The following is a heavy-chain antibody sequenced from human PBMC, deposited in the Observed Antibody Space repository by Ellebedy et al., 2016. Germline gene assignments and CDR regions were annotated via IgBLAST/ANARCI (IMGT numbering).Heavy chain of an antibody. CDR2: INSNSGGT. Sequence: ASVKVSCXASGYTFTGYYMHWVRQAPGQGLEWMGWINSNSGGTNYAQKFQGRVTMTRDTSISTAYMELSRLRSDDTAVYYCARDSPGSSGWLDYWGQGTLVTVSS. D-gene: IGHD6-19*01. J-gene: IGHJ4*02. CDR3: ARDSPGSSGWLDY. CDR1: GYTFTGYY. V-gene: IGHV1-2*02.